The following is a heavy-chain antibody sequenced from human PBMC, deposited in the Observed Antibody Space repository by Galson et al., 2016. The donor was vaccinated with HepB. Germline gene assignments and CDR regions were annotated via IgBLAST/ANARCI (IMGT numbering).Heavy chain of an antibody. CDR2: TDGSGGST. CDR1: GFTFSTYT. D-gene: IGHD1-1*01. Sequence: SLRLSCAGSGFTFSTYTMSWVRQAPGKGLEWVSGTDGSGGSTYYEDSVKGRFTISRDNSKSTMYLQMNSLKAEDTAIYYCAKDRYWNRDFDYWGQGTLVTVSS. J-gene: IGHJ4*02. V-gene: IGHV3-23*01. CDR3: AKDRYWNRDFDY.